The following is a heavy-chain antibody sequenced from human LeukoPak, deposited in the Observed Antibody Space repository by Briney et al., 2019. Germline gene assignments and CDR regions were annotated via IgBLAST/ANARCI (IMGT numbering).Heavy chain of an antibody. J-gene: IGHJ1*01. V-gene: IGHV3-74*01. CDR2: IKSDGST. CDR3: ARAPAEIGGYYPEYFRH. Sequence: GGSLRLSCAASGFTFSRYWMHWVRQAPGKGLVWVSRIKSDGSTNYADSVKGRFTISRDNAKNTVSLQMNSLRAEDTGVYYCARAPAEIGGYYPEYFRHWGRGTLVTVSS. CDR1: GFTFSRYW. D-gene: IGHD3-22*01.